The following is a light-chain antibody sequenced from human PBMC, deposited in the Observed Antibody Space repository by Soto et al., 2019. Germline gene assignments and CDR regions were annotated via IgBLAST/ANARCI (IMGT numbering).Light chain of an antibody. J-gene: IGLJ2*01. CDR1: SSDVGDYNR. V-gene: IGLV2-18*02. CDR2: EVT. Sequence: QSALTQPPSVSGSPGQSVTISCTGSSSDVGDYNRVSWYQQPPGTVPKLMIYEVTYRPSGVPDRFSGSKSGNTASLTVSGLHAEDEAIYYCSSYTSSAAVVFGGGTKLTVL. CDR3: SSYTSSAAVV.